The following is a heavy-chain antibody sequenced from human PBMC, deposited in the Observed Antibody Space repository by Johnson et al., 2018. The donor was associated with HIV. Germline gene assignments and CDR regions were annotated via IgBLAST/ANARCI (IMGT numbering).Heavy chain of an antibody. J-gene: IGHJ3*02. CDR3: AKGFGASSGAFDI. CDR2: ISGSGGST. D-gene: IGHD1-26*01. CDR1: GFTFSDFY. V-gene: IGHV3-23*04. Sequence: QLVESGGGLVKPGGSLRLSCAVSGFTFSDFYMSWIRQAPGQGLEWVSAISGSGGSTYYADSVKGRFTISRDNSKNTLYLQMNSLRAEDTAVYYCAKGFGASSGAFDIWGQGTMVTVSS.